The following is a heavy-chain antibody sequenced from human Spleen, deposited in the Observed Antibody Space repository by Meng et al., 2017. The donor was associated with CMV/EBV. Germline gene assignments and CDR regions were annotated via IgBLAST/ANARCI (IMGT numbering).Heavy chain of an antibody. Sequence: ASVKVSCKASGYTFISYGINWVRQAPGQGLEWMGWISAYNGNTNYAQKLQGRVTLTTDTSTSTAYMELRSLRSDDTAVYYCSRILSNTDYYGMDVWGQGTTVTVSS. D-gene: IGHD2-2*02. CDR2: ISAYNGNT. V-gene: IGHV1-18*01. CDR1: GYTFISYG. J-gene: IGHJ6*02. CDR3: SRILSNTDYYGMDV.